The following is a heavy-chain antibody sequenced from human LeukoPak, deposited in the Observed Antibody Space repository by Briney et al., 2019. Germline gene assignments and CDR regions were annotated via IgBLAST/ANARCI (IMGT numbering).Heavy chain of an antibody. J-gene: IGHJ3*02. CDR3: ARDHYYDSSGQHPGAFDT. Sequence: SETLSLTCAVYGGSFSGYYWSWIRQHPGKGLEWIGYIYYSGSTYYNPSLKSRVTISVDTSKNQFSLKLSSVTAADTAVYYCARDHYYDSSGQHPGAFDTWGQGTMVTVSS. V-gene: IGHV4-31*11. CDR2: IYYSGST. D-gene: IGHD3-22*01. CDR1: GGSFSGYY.